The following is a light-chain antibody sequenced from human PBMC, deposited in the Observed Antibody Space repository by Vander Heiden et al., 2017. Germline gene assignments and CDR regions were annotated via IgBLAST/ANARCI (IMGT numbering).Light chain of an antibody. V-gene: IGKV3-11*01. CDR2: DAS. CDR1: QNVNSY. CDR3: QQRSNWPLMYT. J-gene: IGKJ2*01. Sequence: EIVLTQSPATLSLSPGERATLSCRASQNVNSYLAWYQQKPGQAPRLLIYDASNRATGIPARFSGSGSGTDFTLTISSREPEDFAVYYCQQRSNWPLMYTFGQGTKVEIK.